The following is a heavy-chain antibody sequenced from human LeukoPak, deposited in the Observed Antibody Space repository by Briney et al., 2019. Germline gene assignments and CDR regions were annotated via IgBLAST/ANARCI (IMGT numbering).Heavy chain of an antibody. V-gene: IGHV3-7*01. D-gene: IGHD1-26*01. CDR1: GFTFSSYW. CDR3: AGARGWEFSS. Sequence: GGSLRLSCAAPGFTFSSYWMGWVRQAPEMGLEWVATIKQDGSEKYYLDSVKGRFTISRDNAKNSLFLQMNSLRAEDTAVYYCAGARGWEFSSWGQGTLVTVSS. J-gene: IGHJ5*02. CDR2: IKQDGSEK.